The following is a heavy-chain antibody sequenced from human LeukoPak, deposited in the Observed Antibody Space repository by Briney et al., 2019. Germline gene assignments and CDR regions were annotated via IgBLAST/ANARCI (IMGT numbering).Heavy chain of an antibody. J-gene: IGHJ6*02. V-gene: IGHV4-59*01. CDR2: IYYSGST. D-gene: IGHD3-3*01. CDR3: ARVGRDDFWSGYYATPLKYYYYYYGMDV. CDR1: GGSISSYY. Sequence: SETLSLTCTVSGGSISSYYWSWIRQPPGKGLEWIGYIYYSGSTNYNPSLKSRVTISVDTSKNQFSLKLSSVTAADTAVYYCARVGRDDFWSGYYATPLKYYYYYYGMDVWGQGTTVTVSS.